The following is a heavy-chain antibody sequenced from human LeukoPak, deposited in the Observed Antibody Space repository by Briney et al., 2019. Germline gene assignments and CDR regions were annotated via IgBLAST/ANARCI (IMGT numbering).Heavy chain of an antibody. Sequence: GGSLRLSCAASGFTFSSYAMSWVRQAPGKGLEWVSAISGSGGSTYYADSVKGRFTISRDNSKNTLYLQMNSLRAEDTAVYYCAKAPLRCSSTSCYSEFHHWGQGTLVTVSS. D-gene: IGHD2-2*01. CDR2: ISGSGGST. CDR3: AKAPLRCSSTSCYSEFHH. V-gene: IGHV3-23*01. J-gene: IGHJ1*01. CDR1: GFTFSSYA.